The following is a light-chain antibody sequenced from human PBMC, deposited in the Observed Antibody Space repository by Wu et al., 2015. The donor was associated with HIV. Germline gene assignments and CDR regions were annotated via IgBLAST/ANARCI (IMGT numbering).Light chain of an antibody. CDR2: GL. CDR1: QDIRNS. J-gene: IGKJ2*01. V-gene: IGKV1-5*01. CDR3: LAGDA. Sequence: QMTQSPAAVSASIGDTVVISCRASQDIRNSWPGINLKATGSPTPHFSGLHSSTGVPSTFVGSGPGTEFTLTITSLQPDDFATYFCLAGDAFGQGTRV.